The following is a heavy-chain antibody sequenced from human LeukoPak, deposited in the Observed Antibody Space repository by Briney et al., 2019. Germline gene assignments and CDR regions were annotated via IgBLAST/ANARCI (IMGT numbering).Heavy chain of an antibody. CDR3: ARDKLRYFDWSDYYMDV. V-gene: IGHV3-48*01. CDR2: ISSSSSTI. J-gene: IGHJ6*03. Sequence: PGGSLRLSCAASGFTFSSYSMNWVRQAPGKGLEWVSYISSSSSTIYYADSVKGRFTISRDNAKNSLYLQMNSLRAEDTAVYYCARDKLRYFDWSDYYMDVWGKGTTVTISS. CDR1: GFTFSSYS. D-gene: IGHD3-9*01.